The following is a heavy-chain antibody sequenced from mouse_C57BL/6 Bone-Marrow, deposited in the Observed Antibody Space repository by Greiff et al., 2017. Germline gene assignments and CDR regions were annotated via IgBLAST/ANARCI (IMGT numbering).Heavy chain of an antibody. Sequence: VQLQQSGPELVKPGASVKISCKASGYSFTGYYMNWVKQSPEKSLEWIGEINPSTGGTTYNQKFKAKATLTVDKSSSTAYMQLKSLTSENSAVYYCARRGYGDYWGQGTTLTVSS. CDR1: GYSFTGYY. V-gene: IGHV1-42*01. D-gene: IGHD1-1*02. CDR2: INPSTGGT. CDR3: ARRGYGDY. J-gene: IGHJ2*01.